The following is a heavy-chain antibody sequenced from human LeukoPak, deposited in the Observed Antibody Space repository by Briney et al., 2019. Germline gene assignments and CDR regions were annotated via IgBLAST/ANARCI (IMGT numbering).Heavy chain of an antibody. CDR3: ARHPTKWELRLSLDY. J-gene: IGHJ4*02. CDR1: GASIDSYY. Sequence: SETLSLTCTISGASIDSYYWSWIRQPPGKGLEWIGEINHSGSTNYNPSLKSRVVISVDTSKNQFSLNMNSVTAADTAVYYCARHPTKWELRLSLDYWGQGTLVTVSS. V-gene: IGHV4-34*01. D-gene: IGHD1-26*01. CDR2: INHSGST.